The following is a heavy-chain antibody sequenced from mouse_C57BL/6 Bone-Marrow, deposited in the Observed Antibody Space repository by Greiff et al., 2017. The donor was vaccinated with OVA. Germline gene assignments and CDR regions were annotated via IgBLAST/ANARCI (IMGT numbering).Heavy chain of an antibody. CDR1: YTFTDYYM. Sequence: VQLQQSGPELVKPGASVKMSCKASGYTFTDYYMHWVKQKPGKGLEWIGEIYPGSGNTYYNEKFKGKATLTADTSSSTAYMQLSSLTSEDSAVYFCARGRYGYDEDYWGQGTTLTVSS. V-gene: IGHV1-83*01. CDR2: YPGSGNTY. J-gene: IGHJ2*01. D-gene: IGHD2-2*01. CDR3: RGRYGYDEDY.